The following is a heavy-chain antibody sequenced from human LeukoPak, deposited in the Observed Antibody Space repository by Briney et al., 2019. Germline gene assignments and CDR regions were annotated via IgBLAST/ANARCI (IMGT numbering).Heavy chain of an antibody. CDR1: GDSISSYY. D-gene: IGHD2/OR15-2a*01. CDR2: IYTSGDS. Sequence: PSQTLSLTCTVSGDSISSYYWTWIRQPAGKGLEWIGHIYTSGDSNYNPSLKSRMTMSIDTSKNRFSLNINSVTAADTAVNYCARGTSDFRCDWFDLWGQGILVTVSS. J-gene: IGHJ5*02. V-gene: IGHV4-4*07. CDR3: ARGTSDFRCDWFDL.